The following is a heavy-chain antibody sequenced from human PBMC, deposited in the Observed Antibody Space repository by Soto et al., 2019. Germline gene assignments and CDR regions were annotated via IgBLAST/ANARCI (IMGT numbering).Heavy chain of an antibody. CDR2: INPNSGNT. Sequence: EASVKVSGKASGYTFTGYYLHWVRQAPGQGPEWMGWINPNSGNTKYEQKFRDCVTMTRDTSINTAYMELTRLKSDDTAVYYCATALLVAPLGFDHWGQGTLVTVSS. CDR1: GYTFTGYY. V-gene: IGHV1-2*04. CDR3: ATALLVAPLGFDH. J-gene: IGHJ4*02. D-gene: IGHD5-12*01.